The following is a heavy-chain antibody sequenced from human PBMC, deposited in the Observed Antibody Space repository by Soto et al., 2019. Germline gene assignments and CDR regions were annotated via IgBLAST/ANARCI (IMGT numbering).Heavy chain of an antibody. CDR2: INPSGGST. Sequence: GDSLKVSCKSSGYTFPSYYMHWVRQAPGQGLEWMGIINPSGGSTSYAQKFQGRVTMTTDTTTSTVYMELSSLRSEDTAVYYCAPSYGGNSGSAFDIWGQGKMVTVSS. V-gene: IGHV1-46*01. D-gene: IGHD2-21*02. J-gene: IGHJ3*02. CDR1: GYTFPSYY. CDR3: APSYGGNSGSAFDI.